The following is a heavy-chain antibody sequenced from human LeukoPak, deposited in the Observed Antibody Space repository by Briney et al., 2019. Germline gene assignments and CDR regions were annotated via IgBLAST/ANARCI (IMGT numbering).Heavy chain of an antibody. J-gene: IGHJ6*02. D-gene: IGHD3-3*01. V-gene: IGHV3-21*01. CDR2: ISSSSSYI. CDR1: GFTFSSYS. CDR3: AREFGVYGMDV. Sequence: GGSLRLSCAASGFTFSSYSMNWVRQAPGKGLEWVSSISSSSSYIYYADSVKGRFTISRDNAKNSLYLQMNSVRAEDTAVYYCAREFGVYGMDVWGQGTTVTVSS.